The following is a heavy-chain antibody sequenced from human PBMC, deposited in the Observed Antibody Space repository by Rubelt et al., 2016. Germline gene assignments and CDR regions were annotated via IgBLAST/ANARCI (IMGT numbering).Heavy chain of an antibody. V-gene: IGHV4-59*01. Sequence: QVQLQVSGPGLVKPSETLSLTCTVSGGSISGYYWSWIRQPPGKGLEWIGYIYYTESTNYNPSLQGRFTISVDTSKNRVSLQLNSVTSADTAVYYCARRVYADYYYYYLDVWGEGTTVTVSS. CDR1: GGSISGYY. CDR3: ARRVYADYYYYYLDV. J-gene: IGHJ6*03. D-gene: IGHD3-16*01. CDR2: IYYTEST.